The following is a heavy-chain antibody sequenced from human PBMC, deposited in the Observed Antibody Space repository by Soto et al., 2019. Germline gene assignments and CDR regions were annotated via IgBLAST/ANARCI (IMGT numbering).Heavy chain of an antibody. CDR3: AKDPDSSGYYYDY. CDR1: GFTFSSYA. Sequence: GGSLRLSCAASGFTFSSYAMSWVRQAPGKGLEWVSAISGSGGSTYYADSVKGRFTISRDNSKNTLYLQMNSLRAEGTAVYYCAKDPDSSGYYYDYCGQGTLVTVSS. V-gene: IGHV3-23*01. J-gene: IGHJ4*02. D-gene: IGHD3-22*01. CDR2: ISGSGGST.